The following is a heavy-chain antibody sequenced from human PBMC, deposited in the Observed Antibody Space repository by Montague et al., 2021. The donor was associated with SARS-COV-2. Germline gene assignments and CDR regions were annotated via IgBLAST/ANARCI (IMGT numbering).Heavy chain of an antibody. D-gene: IGHD3-10*01. Sequence: SETLSLTCTVSGGSISSYYWSWIRQPAGKGLEWIGRIYTSGTTNYNPSLKSRVTMSVDTSKNQFSLKLSSVTAADTAVYYCAGGSGIIIFYTAGMDVWGQGTTVTVSS. CDR3: AGGSGIIIFYTAGMDV. V-gene: IGHV4-4*07. CDR1: GGSISSYY. CDR2: IYTSGTT. J-gene: IGHJ6*02.